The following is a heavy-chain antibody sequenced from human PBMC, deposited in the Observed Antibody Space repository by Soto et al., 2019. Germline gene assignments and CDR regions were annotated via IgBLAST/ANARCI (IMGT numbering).Heavy chain of an antibody. CDR2: IYHSGST. Sequence: QVQLQESGPGLVKPSGTLSLTCAVSGGSISSSNWWTWVRQPPGKGLEWIGEIYHSGSTNYNPSLKSRVTISVDKSKNQFSLKLSSVTAADAAVYYCASVRGGYYYAMDVWGQGTTVTVSS. D-gene: IGHD3-10*02. J-gene: IGHJ6*02. CDR3: ASVRGGYYYAMDV. V-gene: IGHV4-4*02. CDR1: GGSISSSNW.